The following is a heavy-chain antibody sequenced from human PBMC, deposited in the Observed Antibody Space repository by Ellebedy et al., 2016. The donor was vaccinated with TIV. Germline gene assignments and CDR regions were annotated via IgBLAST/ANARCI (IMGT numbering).Heavy chain of an antibody. V-gene: IGHV4-34*01. CDR3: ARSPPNRGASGSHYIDY. Sequence: SETLSLXXAVYGGSFSGYYWSWVRQPPGKGLEWIGEINHSGSTNYNLFLKSRVTISVDTSKNQFSLRLSSVTAADTAMYYCARSPPNRGASGSHYIDYWGQGTLVIVSS. CDR1: GGSFSGYY. D-gene: IGHD6-19*01. J-gene: IGHJ4*02. CDR2: INHSGST.